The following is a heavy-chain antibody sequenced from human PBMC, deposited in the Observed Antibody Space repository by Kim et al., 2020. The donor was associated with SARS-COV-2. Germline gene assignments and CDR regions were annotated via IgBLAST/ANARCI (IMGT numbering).Heavy chain of an antibody. J-gene: IGHJ4*02. D-gene: IGHD2-2*01. CDR3: ARSTGYSDDY. V-gene: IGHV4-61*09. CDR2: IYPSGST. CDR1: GGSINSVSYY. Sequence: SETLSLTCTVSGGSINSVSYYWSWIRQPAGKGLEWIGHIYPSGSTNYSPSLKSRVTISLDTSKNQFSLKLSSVTAPDTAIYYCARSTGYSDDYWGQRTLVTVSS.